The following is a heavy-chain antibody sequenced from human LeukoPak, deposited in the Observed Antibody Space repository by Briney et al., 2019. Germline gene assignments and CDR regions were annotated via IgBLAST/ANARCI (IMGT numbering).Heavy chain of an antibody. J-gene: IGHJ4*02. D-gene: IGHD1-1*01. CDR3: AQLMGY. CDR1: GGSINSGSYY. CDR2: VLTSGTT. Sequence: PSETLSLTCTVSGGSINSGSYYWSWIRQPAGKGLEWIGRVLTSGTTNYNPSLKSRVSISVDKSKNQFSLKLSSVTAADTAVYYCAQLMGYWGRGTLVTVSS. V-gene: IGHV4-61*02.